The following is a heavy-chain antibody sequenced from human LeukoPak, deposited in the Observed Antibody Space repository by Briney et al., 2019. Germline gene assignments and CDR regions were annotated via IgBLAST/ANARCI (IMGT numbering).Heavy chain of an antibody. J-gene: IGHJ6*02. CDR3: ARVEMATPRVNYYYYGMDV. CDR2: IIPIFGTA. Sequence: GASVKVSCKAPGGTFSSYAISWVRQAPGQGLEWMGGIIPIFGTANYAQKFQGRVTITADESTSTAYMELSSLRSEDTAVYYCARVEMATPRVNYYYYGMDVWGQGTTVTVSS. CDR1: GGTFSSYA. V-gene: IGHV1-69*13. D-gene: IGHD5-24*01.